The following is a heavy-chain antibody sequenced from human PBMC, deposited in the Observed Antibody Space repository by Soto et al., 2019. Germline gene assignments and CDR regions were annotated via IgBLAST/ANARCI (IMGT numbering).Heavy chain of an antibody. CDR1: GGSISSYD. Sequence: SETLSLTCTGSGGSISSYDWSWIRQPPGKGLEWIGYIYYSGSTNYNPSLKSRVTISVDTSKNQFSLKLSSVTAADTAVYYCAIDQEGSNNSSDYWGKGPLLTVSS. J-gene: IGHJ4*02. D-gene: IGHD1-20*01. V-gene: IGHV4-59*01. CDR2: IYYSGST. CDR3: AIDQEGSNNSSDY.